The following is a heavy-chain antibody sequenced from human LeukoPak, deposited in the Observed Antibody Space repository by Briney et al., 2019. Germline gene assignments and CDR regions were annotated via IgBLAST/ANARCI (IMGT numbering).Heavy chain of an antibody. CDR3: ARKMVRGVIRFDP. V-gene: IGHV4-34*01. CDR1: GGSFSGYY. CDR2: INHSGST. D-gene: IGHD3-10*01. Sequence: SETLSLTCAVYGGSFSGYYWSWIRQPPGKGLEWIGEINHSGSTNNNPSLKSRVTISVDTSKNQFSLKLSSVTAADTAVYYCARKMVRGVIRFDPWGQGTLVTVSS. J-gene: IGHJ5*02.